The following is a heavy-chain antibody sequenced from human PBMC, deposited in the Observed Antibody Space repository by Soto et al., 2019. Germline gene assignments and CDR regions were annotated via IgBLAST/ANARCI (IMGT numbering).Heavy chain of an antibody. D-gene: IGHD6-19*01. CDR1: GFSFATYA. CDR2: IDNSGAIT. J-gene: IGHJ4*02. V-gene: IGHV3-23*01. Sequence: GGSLRLSCAASGFSFATYAMSWVRQAPGKGLEWVSSIDNSGAITFYGDSVKGRFTISRDNAKNSLYLQMNSLRAEDTAVYYCATLSIAVAGAGGYWGQGTLVTVSS. CDR3: ATLSIAVAGAGGY.